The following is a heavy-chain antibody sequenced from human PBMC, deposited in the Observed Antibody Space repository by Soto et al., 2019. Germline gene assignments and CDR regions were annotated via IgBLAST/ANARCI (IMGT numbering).Heavy chain of an antibody. J-gene: IGHJ4*02. CDR1: GGTFSSYT. Sequence: QLQLVQSGAEVREPGSSVKVSCKASGGTFSSYTVIWVRQAPGQGLEWMGGITPTLIIAKYAEKFQGRVTITADESTSTVNMHLSSLRSEDTAVYFCARGYYSGSNPSAFDYWGQGTLVAVSS. CDR3: ARGYYSGSNPSAFDY. V-gene: IGHV1-69*01. D-gene: IGHD1-26*01. CDR2: ITPTLIIA.